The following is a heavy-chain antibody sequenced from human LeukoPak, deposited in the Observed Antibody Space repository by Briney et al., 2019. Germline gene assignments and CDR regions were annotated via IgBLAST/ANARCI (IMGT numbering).Heavy chain of an antibody. J-gene: IGHJ6*02. D-gene: IGHD5-18*01. CDR3: ARGPIHLWLHNGMDV. V-gene: IGHV3-49*04. Sequence: GGSLRLSCTASGFIFGDHAMSWVCQAPGKGLEWVGFIRSKAYGGTTEYAASVKGRFTISRDDSEGIAYLQMNSLRIEDTAVYYCARGPIHLWLHNGMDVWGQGTTVIVFS. CDR1: GFIFGDHA. CDR2: IRSKAYGGTT.